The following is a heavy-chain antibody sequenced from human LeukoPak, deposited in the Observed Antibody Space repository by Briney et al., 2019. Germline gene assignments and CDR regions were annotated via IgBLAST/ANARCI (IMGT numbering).Heavy chain of an antibody. CDR3: ARDRQWLATSAFDI. D-gene: IGHD6-19*01. V-gene: IGHV1-18*01. J-gene: IGHJ3*02. Sequence: ASVKVSCKASGYTFTSYGISRVRQAPGQGLEWMGWISAYNGNTNYAQKLQGRVTMTTDTSTSTAYMELRSLRSDDTAVYYCARDRQWLATSAFDIWGQGTMVTVSS. CDR2: ISAYNGNT. CDR1: GYTFTSYG.